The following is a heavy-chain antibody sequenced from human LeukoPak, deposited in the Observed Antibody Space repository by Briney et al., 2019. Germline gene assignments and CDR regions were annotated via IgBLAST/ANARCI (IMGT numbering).Heavy chain of an antibody. D-gene: IGHD3-16*01. CDR3: ARESGLRLGELALWGAFDI. CDR2: IYYSGST. Sequence: SQTLSLTCTVSGVSISSGDYYWSWIRQPPGKGREWIGYIYYSGSTYYNPSLKSRVTISVDTSKNQFSLKLSSVTAADTAVYYCARESGLRLGELALWGAFDIWGQGTMVTVSS. J-gene: IGHJ3*02. CDR1: GVSISSGDYY. V-gene: IGHV4-30-4*01.